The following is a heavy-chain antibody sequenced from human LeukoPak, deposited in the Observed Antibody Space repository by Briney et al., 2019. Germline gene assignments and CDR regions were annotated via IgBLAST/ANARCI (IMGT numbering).Heavy chain of an antibody. J-gene: IGHJ4*02. V-gene: IGHV4-34*01. CDR3: ARGGYSGYAH. D-gene: IGHD5-12*01. CDR2: INHSGST. Sequence: SETLSLTCAVYGGSFSGYYWSWIRQPPGKGLEWIGEINHSGSTNYNPSLKSRVTISVDTSKNQFSLKLSSVTAADTAVYYCARGGYSGYAHWGQGTLVAVSS. CDR1: GGSFSGYY.